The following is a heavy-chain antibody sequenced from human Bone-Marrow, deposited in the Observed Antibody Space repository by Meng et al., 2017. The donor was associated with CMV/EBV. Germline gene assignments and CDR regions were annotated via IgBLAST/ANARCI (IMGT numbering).Heavy chain of an antibody. CDR1: GFTFSSYA. CDR3: ARESYYGGNPSQDL. J-gene: IGHJ5*02. Sequence: GESLKISCAASGFTFSSYAMHWVRQAPGKGLEWVAVISYDGSNKYYADSVKGRFTISRDNSKNTLYLQMNSLRAEDTAVYYCARESYYGGNPSQDLWGQGTLVTVSS. CDR2: ISYDGSNK. D-gene: IGHD4-23*01. V-gene: IGHV3-30-3*01.